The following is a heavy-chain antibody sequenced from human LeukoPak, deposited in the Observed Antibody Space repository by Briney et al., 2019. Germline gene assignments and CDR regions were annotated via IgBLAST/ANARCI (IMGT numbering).Heavy chain of an antibody. J-gene: IGHJ4*02. CDR3: ARRRDGYNQVYFDY. CDR2: IDPSDSET. D-gene: IGHD5-24*01. CDR1: GYSFTRHW. Sequence: GESLKISCQGYGYSFTRHWIGWVRQMPGKGLEWMGIIDPSDSETRYSPSFQGQVTISADKSTNTAYLQWSSLKASDTAMYYCARRRDGYNQVYFDYWGQGTLVTVSS. V-gene: IGHV5-51*01.